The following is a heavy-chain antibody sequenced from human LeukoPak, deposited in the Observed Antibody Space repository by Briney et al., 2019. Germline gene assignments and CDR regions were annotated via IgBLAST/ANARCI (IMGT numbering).Heavy chain of an antibody. CDR3: ARKVGSPIMGIGY. J-gene: IGHJ4*02. CDR1: GYTFTGYY. Sequence: ASVKVSCKASGYTFTGYYMHWVRQAPGQGLEWMGWINPNSGGTNYAQKFRGRVTMTRDTSISTAYMELSRLRSDDTAVYYCARKVGSPIMGIGYWGQGTLVTVSS. CDR2: INPNSGGT. V-gene: IGHV1-2*02. D-gene: IGHD3-16*01.